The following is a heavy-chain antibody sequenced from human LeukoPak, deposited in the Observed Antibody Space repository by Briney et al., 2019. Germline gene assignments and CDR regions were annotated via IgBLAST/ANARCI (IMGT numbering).Heavy chain of an antibody. CDR3: GVTTSNYYYYYAMDV. CDR1: GXSISSYY. CDR2: IYNTGST. V-gene: IGHV4-4*07. J-gene: IGHJ6*02. D-gene: IGHD4-17*01. Sequence: PSETLSLTCTVSGXSISSYYWSWIRQPAGKGLEWIGRIYNTGSTNYNPSLKSRVTMSLDTSKNHFSLKLSSVTAADTAVYYCGVTTSNYYYYYAMDVWGQGTTVTVSS.